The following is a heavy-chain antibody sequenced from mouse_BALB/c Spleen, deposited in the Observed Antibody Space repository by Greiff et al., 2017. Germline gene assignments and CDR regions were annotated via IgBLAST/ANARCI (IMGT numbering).Heavy chain of an antibody. D-gene: IGHD2-4*01. V-gene: IGHV14-4*02. J-gene: IGHJ4*01. CDR3: NAKSTMITPYAMDY. CDR1: GFNIKDYY. CDR2: IDPENGDT. Sequence: VQLQQSGAELVRSGASVKLSCTASGFNIKDYYMPWVKQRPEQGLEWIGWIDPENGDTEYAPKFQGKATMTADTSSNTAYLQLSSLTSEDTAVYYCNAKSTMITPYAMDYWGQGTSVTVSS.